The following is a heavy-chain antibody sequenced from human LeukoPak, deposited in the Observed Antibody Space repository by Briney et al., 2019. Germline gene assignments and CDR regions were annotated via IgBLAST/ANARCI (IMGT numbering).Heavy chain of an antibody. Sequence: GESLKISCKGSGYTFTNYWIAWVRQMPGKGLEWMGIIYPGDSDTRYSPSFQGQVTFSADKSISTAYLQWSSLKASDTAMYYCARFEAIVAADFDSWGQGTLVTVSS. CDR2: IYPGDSDT. J-gene: IGHJ4*02. V-gene: IGHV5-51*01. CDR3: ARFEAIVAADFDS. D-gene: IGHD2-21*01. CDR1: GYTFTNYW.